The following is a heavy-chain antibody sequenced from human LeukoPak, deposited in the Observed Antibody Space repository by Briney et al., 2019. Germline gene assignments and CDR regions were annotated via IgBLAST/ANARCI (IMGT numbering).Heavy chain of an antibody. J-gene: IGHJ6*03. CDR3: AKVMGAAYYYYYMDV. D-gene: IGHD2-8*01. Sequence: GGSLRLSCAASGFTFSSYGMHWVRQAPGKGLEWVAFIRYDGSNKYYADSVKGRFTISRDNSKNTLYLQMNSLRAEDTAVYYCAKVMGAAYYYYYMDVWGKGTTVTVSS. V-gene: IGHV3-30*02. CDR2: IRYDGSNK. CDR1: GFTFSSYG.